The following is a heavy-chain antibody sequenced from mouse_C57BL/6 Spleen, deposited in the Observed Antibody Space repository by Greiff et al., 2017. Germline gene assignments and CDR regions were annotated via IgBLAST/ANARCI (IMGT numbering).Heavy chain of an antibody. D-gene: IGHD1-1*01. J-gene: IGHJ1*03. CDR1: GFTFSSYT. CDR3: AKQEGYYGSSPYGYFDV. CDR2: ISGGGGNT. Sequence: EVKLMESGGGLVKPGGSLKLSCAASGFTFSSYTMSWVRQTPEKRLEWVATISGGGGNTYYPDSVKGRFTISRDNAKNTLYLQMSSLRSEDTAWYYCAKQEGYYGSSPYGYFDVWGTGTTVTVSS. V-gene: IGHV5-9*01.